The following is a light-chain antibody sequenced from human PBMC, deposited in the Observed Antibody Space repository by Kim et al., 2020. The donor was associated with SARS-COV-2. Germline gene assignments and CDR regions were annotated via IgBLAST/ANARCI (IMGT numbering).Light chain of an antibody. J-gene: IGKJ4*01. CDR2: DAS. CDR1: QSVSSH. CDR3: QQRGDWPPLT. V-gene: IGKV3-11*01. Sequence: EIVLTQSPATLSLSPGERATLSCRASQSVSSHLAWYQQKPGQPPRLLIYDASTRATGIPARFSGGGSGTEFTLTISSLEPEDFAVYYCQQRGDWPPLTFGGGTKVDIK.